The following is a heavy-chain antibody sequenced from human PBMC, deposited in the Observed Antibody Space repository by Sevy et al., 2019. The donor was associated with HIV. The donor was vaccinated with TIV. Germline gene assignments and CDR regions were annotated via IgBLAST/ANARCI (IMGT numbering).Heavy chain of an antibody. CDR2: IKRDGSEK. CDR1: GFVFSDYW. D-gene: IGHD2-2*01. Sequence: GGSLRLSCAASGFVFSDYWMSWVRQAPGKGLEWVANIKRDGSEKYYVASVKGRFTSSRDNAKTSLYLQMNSLRGEDTAVYYCARDCSSATCLWGMDVWGQGTMVTVSS. J-gene: IGHJ6*02. V-gene: IGHV3-7*03. CDR3: ARDCSSATCLWGMDV.